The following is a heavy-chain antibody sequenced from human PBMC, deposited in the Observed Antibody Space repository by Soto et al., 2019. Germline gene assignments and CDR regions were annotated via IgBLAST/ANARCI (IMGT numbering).Heavy chain of an antibody. V-gene: IGHV3-21*01. CDR1: GFTFSSYS. CDR3: AREHPVPRDVPAAIPPDY. D-gene: IGHD2-2*02. CDR2: ISSSSSYI. Sequence: LRLSCAASGFTFSSYSMNWVRQAPGKGLEWVSSISSSSSYIYYADSVKGRFTISRDNAKNSLYLQMNSLRAEDTAVYYCAREHPVPRDVPAAIPPDYWGQGTLVTVSS. J-gene: IGHJ4*02.